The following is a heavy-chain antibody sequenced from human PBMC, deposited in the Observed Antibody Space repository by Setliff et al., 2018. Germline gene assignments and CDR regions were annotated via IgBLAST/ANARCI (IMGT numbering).Heavy chain of an antibody. V-gene: IGHV1-18*01. J-gene: IGHJ4*02. D-gene: IGHD2-8*01. Sequence: ASVKVSCKASGYTFSESIVSWVRQAPGQGLEWMGWIAVYTGKTYSAQKFQGRLTMTTDKSTNMAYLELRGLRSDDTAVYYCLRLVRYCTKIACQATSGDEVWGLGTLVTVSS. CDR2: IAVYTGKT. CDR3: LRLVRYCTKIACQATSGDEV. CDR1: GYTFSESI.